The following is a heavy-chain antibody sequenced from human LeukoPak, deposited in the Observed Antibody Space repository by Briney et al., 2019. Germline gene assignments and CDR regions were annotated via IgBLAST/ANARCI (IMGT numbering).Heavy chain of an antibody. CDR1: GFTFSSYA. Sequence: PGGSLRLSCAASGFTFSSYATNWVRQAPGRGLEWVSAISISGDSAFYSDSVRGRFTISRDNSKNTLYLQLNSLRADDTAVYYCAKGPQNWYFDLWGRGTLVTVSS. CDR2: ISISGDSA. J-gene: IGHJ2*01. CDR3: AKGPQNWYFDL. V-gene: IGHV3-23*01.